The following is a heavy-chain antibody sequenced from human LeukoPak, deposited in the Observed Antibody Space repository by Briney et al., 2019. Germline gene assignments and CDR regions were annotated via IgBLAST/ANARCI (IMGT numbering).Heavy chain of an antibody. Sequence: PSETLSLTCAVYGGSFSGYYWSWIRQPPGKGLEWIGEINHSGSTNYNPSLKSRVTISVDTSKNQFSLKLSSVTAADTAVYYYARGITMIQNAFDIWGQGTMVTVSS. J-gene: IGHJ3*02. V-gene: IGHV4-34*01. CDR3: ARGITMIQNAFDI. CDR1: GGSFSGYY. D-gene: IGHD3-22*01. CDR2: INHSGST.